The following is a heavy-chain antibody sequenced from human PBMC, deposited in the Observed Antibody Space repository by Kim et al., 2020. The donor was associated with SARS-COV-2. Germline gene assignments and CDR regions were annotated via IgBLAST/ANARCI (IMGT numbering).Heavy chain of an antibody. CDR1: GYTFTANY. CDR2: INPNGGGT. J-gene: IGHJ6*03. D-gene: IGHD2-2*01. V-gene: IGHV1-2*06. CDR3: AREYCTTTSCYYHYMDV. Sequence: ASVKVSCKTSGYTFTANYIHWVRQAPGQGLEWMGRINPNGGGTNYAQNFQGRVTMTRDTSISTAYMDLSRLRSDDTAMYYCAREYCTTTSCYYHYMDVWG.